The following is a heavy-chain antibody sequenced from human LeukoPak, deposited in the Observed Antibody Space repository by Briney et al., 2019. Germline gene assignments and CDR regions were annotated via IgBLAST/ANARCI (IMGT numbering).Heavy chain of an antibody. CDR3: TRRVSPTRWFEP. CDR1: GFTFSNYW. Sequence: PGGSLRLSCVAPGFTFSNYWMHWVRQAPGKGLVWVSRISNDGATTIYADSVKGRLTISRDNAKNTLYLQMNSLRAEDSAVYYCTRRVSPTRWFEPWGQGTLVTVSS. D-gene: IGHD2-15*01. V-gene: IGHV3-74*01. J-gene: IGHJ5*02. CDR2: ISNDGATT.